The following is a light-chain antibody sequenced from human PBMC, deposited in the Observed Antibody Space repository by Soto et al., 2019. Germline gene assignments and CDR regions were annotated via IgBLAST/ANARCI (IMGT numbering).Light chain of an antibody. CDR3: QSYDTSLSVV. V-gene: IGLV1-40*01. CDR1: SSNIGAGYD. Sequence: QSVPTQPPSVSGAPGQRVTISCTGSSSNIGAGYDVHWYQQLPGTAPKLLIYANSNRPSGVPDRFSGSKSGTSASLAITGLQAEDEAHYYCQSYDTSLSVVFGGGTKLTVL. J-gene: IGLJ2*01. CDR2: ANS.